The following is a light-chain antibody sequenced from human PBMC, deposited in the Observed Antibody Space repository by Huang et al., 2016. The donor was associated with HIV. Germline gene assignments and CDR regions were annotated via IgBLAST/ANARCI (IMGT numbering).Light chain of an antibody. CDR3: QQYNDWPLT. Sequence: EIVMTQSPATLSVSQGARVTLSCRASQILSSQLAWYHQKSGQAPRLLSYGVSTRATAIPARFSGSGSGTDFTLTINSLQSEDFATYYCQQYNDWPLTFGQGTEVEIK. CDR2: GVS. V-gene: IGKV3-15*01. J-gene: IGKJ1*01. CDR1: QILSSQ.